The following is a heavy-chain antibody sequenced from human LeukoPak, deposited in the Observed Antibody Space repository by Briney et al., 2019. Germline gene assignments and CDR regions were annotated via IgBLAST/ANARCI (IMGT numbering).Heavy chain of an antibody. CDR2: ISGSGGST. CDR1: GFTFSSYA. V-gene: IGHV3-23*01. J-gene: IGHJ4*02. Sequence: GGSLRLSCAASGFTFSSYAMSWVRQAPGKGLERVSAISGSGGSTYYADSVKGRFTISRDNSKNTLYLQMNSLRAEDTAVYYCAEEAIGYDYVWGSYGIPDYWGQGTLVTVSS. CDR3: AEEAIGYDYVWGSYGIPDY. D-gene: IGHD3-16*01.